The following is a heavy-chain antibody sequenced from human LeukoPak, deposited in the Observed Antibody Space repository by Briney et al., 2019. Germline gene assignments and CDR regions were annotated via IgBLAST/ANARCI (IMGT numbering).Heavy chain of an antibody. J-gene: IGHJ4*02. CDR1: GGSISSYY. Sequence: SETLSLTCTVSGGSISSYYWSWIRQPAGKGLEWIGRIYTSGSTNYNPSLKSRVTMSVDTSKNQFSLELSSVTAADTAVYYCAGVNVSSSWWVDYFDYWGQGTLVTVSS. D-gene: IGHD6-13*01. CDR3: AGVNVSSSWWVDYFDY. CDR2: IYTSGST. V-gene: IGHV4-4*07.